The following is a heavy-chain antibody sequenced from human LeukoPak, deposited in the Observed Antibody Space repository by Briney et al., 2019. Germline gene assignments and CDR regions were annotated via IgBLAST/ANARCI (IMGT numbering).Heavy chain of an antibody. CDR3: ARDPPVTVTNPEAT. CDR1: GFTFSSFS. CDR2: ISSSSSYI. J-gene: IGHJ5*02. V-gene: IGHV3-21*01. D-gene: IGHD4-17*01. Sequence: GGSLRLSCEASGFTFSSFSMNWVRQAPGKGLEWVSSISSSSSYIYYADSVKCRFTISRDNAKNSLYLQMNSLRAEDTAVYYCARDPPVTVTNPEATWGQGTLVTVSS.